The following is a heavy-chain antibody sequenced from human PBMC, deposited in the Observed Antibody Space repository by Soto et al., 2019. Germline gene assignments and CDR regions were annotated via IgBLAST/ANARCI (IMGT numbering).Heavy chain of an antibody. D-gene: IGHD5-12*01. V-gene: IGHV1-69*13. CDR3: ARRGYDKGPQFDY. CDR1: GGTFSSYA. J-gene: IGHJ4*02. CDR2: IIPIFGTA. Sequence: SVKVSCKASGGTFSSYAISWVRQAPGQGLEWMGGIIPIFGTANYAQKFQGRVTITADESTSTAYMELNSLRAEDTAVYYCARRGYDKGPQFDYWGQGTLVTVSS.